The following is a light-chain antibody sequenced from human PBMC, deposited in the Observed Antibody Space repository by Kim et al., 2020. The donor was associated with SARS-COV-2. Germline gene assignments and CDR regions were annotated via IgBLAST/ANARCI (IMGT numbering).Light chain of an antibody. Sequence: PGEGATLSCRASHNVGINLAWYQQTPGQSPRLLIYDAAMSAAGIPDRFSGSGSGTDFTLTIGSLAPEDFAIYYCQQRGSWPPAVTFGGGTKVDIK. CDR3: QQRGSWPPAVT. V-gene: IGKV3-11*01. J-gene: IGKJ4*01. CDR1: HNVGIN. CDR2: DAA.